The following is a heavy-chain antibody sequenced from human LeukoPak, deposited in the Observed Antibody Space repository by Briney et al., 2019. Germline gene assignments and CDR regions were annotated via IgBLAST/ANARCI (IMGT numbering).Heavy chain of an antibody. V-gene: IGHV1-69*01. CDR2: IIPIFGTA. CDR1: GGTFSSYA. Sequence: SVKVSCKAPGGTFSSYAISWVRQAPGQGLEWMGGIIPIFGTANYAQKFQGRVTITAGESTSTAYMELSSLRSEDTAVYYCARGENSGSFDYWGQGTLVTVSS. CDR3: ARGENSGSFDY. J-gene: IGHJ4*02. D-gene: IGHD5-12*01.